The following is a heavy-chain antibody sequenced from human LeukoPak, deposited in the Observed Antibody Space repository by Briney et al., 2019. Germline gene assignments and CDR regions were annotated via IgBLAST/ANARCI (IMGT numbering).Heavy chain of an antibody. V-gene: IGHV4-59*01. J-gene: IGHJ4*02. D-gene: IGHD3-22*01. Sequence: PSETLSLTCTVSGGSLTSYYWSWIRQPPGKGLEWIGYIYYSGRTNYNPSLKTRITISVDMSRNQFSLKLGSVTAADTAVYYCARVDDSSVIDFWGQGTLVSVSS. CDR2: IYYSGRT. CDR1: GGSLTSYY. CDR3: ARVDDSSVIDF.